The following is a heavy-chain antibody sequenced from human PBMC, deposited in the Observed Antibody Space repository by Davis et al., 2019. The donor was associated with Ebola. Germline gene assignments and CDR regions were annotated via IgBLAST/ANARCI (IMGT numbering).Heavy chain of an antibody. CDR2: IRSKANNYAT. J-gene: IGHJ6*02. Sequence: GESLKISCAASGFTFSGSAMHWVRQASGKGLEWVGRIRSKANNYATAYAASVKGRFTISRDDSKNTAYLQMNSLRSEDTAVYYCAIRSLLRPDYYYGMDVWGQGTTVTVSS. V-gene: IGHV3-73*01. D-gene: IGHD2-21*01. CDR3: AIRSLLRPDYYYGMDV. CDR1: GFTFSGSA.